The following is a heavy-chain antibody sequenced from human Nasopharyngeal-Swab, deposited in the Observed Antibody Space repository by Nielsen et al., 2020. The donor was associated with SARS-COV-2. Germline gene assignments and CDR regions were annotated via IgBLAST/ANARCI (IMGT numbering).Heavy chain of an antibody. D-gene: IGHD3-22*01. Sequence: WIRQPPGKGLEWVSYISSSSSTIYYADSAKGRFTISRDNAKNSLYLQMNSLRAEDTAVYYCARVRTDYYDSSGYYPSGGDDYWGQGTLVTVSS. CDR2: ISSSSSTI. V-gene: IGHV3-48*04. CDR3: ARVRTDYYDSSGYYPSGGDDY. J-gene: IGHJ4*02.